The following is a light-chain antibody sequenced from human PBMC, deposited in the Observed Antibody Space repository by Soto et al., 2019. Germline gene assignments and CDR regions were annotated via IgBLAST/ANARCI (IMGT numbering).Light chain of an antibody. CDR3: YSYTSSSTNV. J-gene: IGLJ1*01. CDR1: SSDIGGYNF. Sequence: QSALTQPASVSGSPGQSITISCTGTSSDIGGYNFVSWNQHHPGKAPKLMMFAVSNRPSGVSNRFSGSKSGNTASLTISGLQPEDEADYFCYSYTSSSTNVFGSGTKLTVL. CDR2: AVS. V-gene: IGLV2-14*03.